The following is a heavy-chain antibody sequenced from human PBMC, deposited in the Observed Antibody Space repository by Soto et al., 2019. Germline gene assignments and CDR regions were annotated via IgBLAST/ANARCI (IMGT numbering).Heavy chain of an antibody. CDR3: AMIVVVILFDY. Sequence: PSETLSLTCAVYGGSFSGYYWSWIRQPPGKGLEWIGEINHSGSTNYNPSLKSRVTISVDTSKNQFSLKLSSVTAADTAVYYWAMIVVVILFDYWGQGTLVTVSS. V-gene: IGHV4-34*01. CDR1: GGSFSGYY. J-gene: IGHJ4*02. D-gene: IGHD3-22*01. CDR2: INHSGST.